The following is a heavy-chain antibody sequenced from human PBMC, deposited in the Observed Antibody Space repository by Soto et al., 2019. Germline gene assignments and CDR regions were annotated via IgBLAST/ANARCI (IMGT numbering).Heavy chain of an antibody. J-gene: IGHJ3*02. CDR3: VMRFDAFDM. V-gene: IGHV3-21*01. CDR2: ISSSSSYV. CDR1: GFPFSSAK. Sequence: EVQLVESGGGLVKPGGSLTLSCIASGFPFSSAKMNWVRQAPGQGLEWISTISSSSSYVYYADSVKGRFTISRDNAKNALYLQMNSLRAEYTSVYSCVMRFDAFDMWGQGTMVTVSS.